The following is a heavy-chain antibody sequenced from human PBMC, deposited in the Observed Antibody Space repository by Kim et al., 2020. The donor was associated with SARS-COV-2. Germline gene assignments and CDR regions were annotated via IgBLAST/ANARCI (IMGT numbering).Heavy chain of an antibody. CDR1: GGSISSGGYY. CDR2: IYYSGST. D-gene: IGHD5-18*01. CDR3: ARAFRDSYGYGLFFEY. Sequence: SETLSLTCTVSGGSISSGGYYWSWIRQHPGKGLEWIGYIYYSGSTYYNPSLKSRVTISVDTSKNQFSLKLSSVTAADTDVYYCARAFRDSYGYGLFFEYWGQGTLVTVSS. V-gene: IGHV4-31*03. J-gene: IGHJ4*02.